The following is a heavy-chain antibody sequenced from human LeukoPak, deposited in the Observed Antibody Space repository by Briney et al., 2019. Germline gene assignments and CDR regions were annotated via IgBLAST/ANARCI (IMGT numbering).Heavy chain of an antibody. Sequence: SSETLSLTCAVYGGSFSGYYWSWIRQPPGKGLEWIGEINHSGSTNYNPSLKSRVTISVDTSKNQFSLKLSSVTAADTAVYYCGRFYRSFYSGGWGGFDYWGQGTLVTVSS. V-gene: IGHV4-34*01. D-gene: IGHD1-26*01. CDR1: GGSFSGYY. J-gene: IGHJ4*02. CDR3: GRFYRSFYSGGWGGFDY. CDR2: INHSGST.